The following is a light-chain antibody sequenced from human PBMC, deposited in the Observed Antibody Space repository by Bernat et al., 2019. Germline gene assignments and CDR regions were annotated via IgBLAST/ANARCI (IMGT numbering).Light chain of an antibody. CDR1: QSISSW. V-gene: IGKV1-5*03. J-gene: IGKJ1*01. Sequence: DIQMTQSPSTLSAFVGDRVTITCRASQSISSWLAWYQQKPGKSPRLLISGAAALESGVPSRFSGRGSGTEFTLTISSLQTDDSATYYCQQYDKNWSFGPGTKVVIK. CDR3: QQYDKNWS. CDR2: GAA.